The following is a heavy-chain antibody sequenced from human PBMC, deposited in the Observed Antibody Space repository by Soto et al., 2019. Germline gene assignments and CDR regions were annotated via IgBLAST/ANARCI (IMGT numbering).Heavy chain of an antibody. V-gene: IGHV3-23*01. J-gene: IGHJ3*02. Sequence: PGGSLRLSCAASGFTFSSYAMSWVRQAPGKGLEWVSAISGSGGSTYYADSVKGRFTISRDNSKNTLYLQMNSLRAEDTAVYYCAKDPVVVVAATPLDAFDIWGQGTMVTVSS. CDR2: ISGSGGST. CDR1: GFTFSSYA. CDR3: AKDPVVVVAATPLDAFDI. D-gene: IGHD2-15*01.